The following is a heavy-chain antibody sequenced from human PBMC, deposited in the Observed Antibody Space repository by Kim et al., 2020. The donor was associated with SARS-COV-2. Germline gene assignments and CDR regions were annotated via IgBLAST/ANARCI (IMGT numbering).Heavy chain of an antibody. D-gene: IGHD2-8*02. V-gene: IGHV3-23*01. J-gene: IGHJ2*01. Sequence: AHSVKGRFTISRDNANNSLYLQMSSLGAEDTAIYYCAKPGPHWYFELWGRGTLVTVSS. CDR3: AKPGPHWYFEL.